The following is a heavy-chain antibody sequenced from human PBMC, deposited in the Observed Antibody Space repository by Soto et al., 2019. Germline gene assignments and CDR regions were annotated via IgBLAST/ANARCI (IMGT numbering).Heavy chain of an antibody. J-gene: IGHJ4*01. D-gene: IGHD6-19*01. CDR3: VKGGYKTGWPPFDH. Sequence: QVKLVESGGAVVQSGRSLRLSCTASRFRFSAYGMHWVRQAPGKGLEWVALISDDGKTQFFTDSVEGRFTISRDNSRNILYLQMNSLRPEDTAVYYCVKGGYKTGWPPFDHWGHGTRVTVSS. V-gene: IGHV3-30*18. CDR1: RFRFSAYG. CDR2: ISDDGKTQ.